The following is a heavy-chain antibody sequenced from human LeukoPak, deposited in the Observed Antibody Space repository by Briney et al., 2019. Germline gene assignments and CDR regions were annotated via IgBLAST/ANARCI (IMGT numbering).Heavy chain of an antibody. J-gene: IGHJ4*02. CDR1: GFAFNTYG. V-gene: IGHV3-30*12. CDR3: PRSPDYGEGFDY. D-gene: IGHD4-17*01. CDR2: DSFNGRVQ. Sequence: GGSLRLSCAASGFAFNTYGMQWVRQAPGMGLEWVAVDSFNGRVQYYADSVRGRFTISRDNSKYTLYLQMNSLRAEDTAVYYCPRSPDYGEGFDYWGQGTLVTVSS.